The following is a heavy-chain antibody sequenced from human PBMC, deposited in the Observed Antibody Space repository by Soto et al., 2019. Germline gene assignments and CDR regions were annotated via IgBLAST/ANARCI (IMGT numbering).Heavy chain of an antibody. CDR3: ARGETIVVVVAATHDAFDI. D-gene: IGHD2-15*01. Sequence: QVQLVESGGGVVQPGRSLRLSCAASGFTFSSYAMHWVRQAPGKGLEWVAVISYDGSNKYYADSVKGRFTISRDNSKNPLYRQMTSLRAEDTAVYYCARGETIVVVVAATHDAFDIWGQGTMVTVSS. CDR2: ISYDGSNK. V-gene: IGHV3-30-3*01. J-gene: IGHJ3*02. CDR1: GFTFSSYA.